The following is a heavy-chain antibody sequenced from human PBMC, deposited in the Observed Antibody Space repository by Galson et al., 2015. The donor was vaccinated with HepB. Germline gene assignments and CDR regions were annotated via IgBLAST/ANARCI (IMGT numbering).Heavy chain of an antibody. CDR3: ARGNQERYVLDI. D-gene: IGHD3-10*02. Sequence: SLRLSCAASGFTLSSYNMNWVRQAPGKGLEWVSYINSRGSTIYYADSVKGRFTISRDSAKNSLSLQMSSLRADDTAVYYCARGNQERYVLDIWGQGTKVTVFS. CDR2: INSRGSTI. J-gene: IGHJ3*02. V-gene: IGHV3-48*03. CDR1: GFTLSSYN.